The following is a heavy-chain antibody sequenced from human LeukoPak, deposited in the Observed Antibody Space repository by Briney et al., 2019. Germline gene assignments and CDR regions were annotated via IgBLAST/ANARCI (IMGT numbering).Heavy chain of an antibody. Sequence: GGSLRLSCVASGFTVSSSYMTWVRQAPGMGLEWVSTIYAAGTTYYADSVKGRITTSRDISKNTLYLQMNSLRAEDTAVYFCARDPNTGPGYWGQGTLVTVSS. CDR3: ARDPNTGPGY. D-gene: IGHD2-8*02. CDR1: GFTVSSSY. CDR2: IYAAGTT. V-gene: IGHV3-66*01. J-gene: IGHJ4*02.